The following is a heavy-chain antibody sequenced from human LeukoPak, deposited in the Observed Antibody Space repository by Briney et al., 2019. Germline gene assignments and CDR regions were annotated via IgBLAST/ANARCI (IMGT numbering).Heavy chain of an antibody. V-gene: IGHV4-34*01. D-gene: IGHD1-1*01. CDR1: SGSFTGYF. CDR2: INHSGST. CDR3: ARDFRNDGWFDP. J-gene: IGHJ5*02. Sequence: SETLSLTCAVYSGSFTGYFWSWIRQPPGKGLEWIGEINHSGSTNYNPSLKSRVTISVDTSKNHFSLNLSSVTAADTAVYYCARDFRNDGWFDPWGQGTLVTVSS.